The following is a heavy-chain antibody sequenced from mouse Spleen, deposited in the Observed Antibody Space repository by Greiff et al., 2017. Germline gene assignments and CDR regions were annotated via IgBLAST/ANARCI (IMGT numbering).Heavy chain of an antibody. CDR1: GFTFSSYT. V-gene: IGHV5-12-2*01. CDR2: ISNGGGST. CDR3: ARQNWYFDV. J-gene: IGHJ1*01. Sequence: EVKVEESGGGLVQPGGSLKLSCAASGFTFSSYTMSWVRQTPEKRLEWVAYISNGGGSTYYPDTVKGRFTISRDNAKNTLYLQMSSLKSEDTAMYYCARQNWYFDVWGAGTTVTVSS.